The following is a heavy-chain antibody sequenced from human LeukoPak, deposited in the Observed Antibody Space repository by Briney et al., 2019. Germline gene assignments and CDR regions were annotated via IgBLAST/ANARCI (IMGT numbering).Heavy chain of an antibody. CDR3: AKLLSGSRYSSFDP. Sequence: PGGSLRLSCAASGFAVSSNYMSWVRQAPGKGLEWVSIISSGGTTYYADSVKGRFTISRDNSKNTLYLQMNSLRVEDTAVYYCAKLLSGSRYSSFDPWGQGTLVTVSS. V-gene: IGHV3-66*02. J-gene: IGHJ5*02. CDR2: ISSGGTT. D-gene: IGHD5-18*01. CDR1: GFAVSSNY.